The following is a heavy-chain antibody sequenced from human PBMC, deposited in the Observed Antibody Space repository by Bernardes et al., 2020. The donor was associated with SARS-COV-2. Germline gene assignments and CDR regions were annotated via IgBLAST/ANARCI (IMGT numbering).Heavy chain of an antibody. Sequence: ASVKVSCMASGYTFSSYDINWVRQATGQGLEWMGWMNPNSGNTGYAQKFQGRVTMTRNTSISTAYMELSSLRSDDTAVYYCARGRGNSSGWYYYGLDVWGQGITVTVSS. CDR1: GYTFSSYD. CDR2: MNPNSGNT. V-gene: IGHV1-8*02. D-gene: IGHD6-19*01. J-gene: IGHJ6*02. CDR3: ARGRGNSSGWYYYGLDV.